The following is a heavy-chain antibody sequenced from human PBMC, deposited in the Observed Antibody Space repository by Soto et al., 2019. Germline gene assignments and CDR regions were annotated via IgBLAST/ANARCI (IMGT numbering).Heavy chain of an antibody. CDR3: ARHHTAKTYCFYMDV. V-gene: IGHV4-39*01. J-gene: IGHJ6*03. Sequence: SESLALTCTVSGDSISSTKYSWGGIRQPPGKGLEWIGAVYYTGRPYYNPSLKSRVIISVDTSKNQLSLKLSSVTAADTSVYFCARHHTAKTYCFYMDVWGKGTTVTVSS. D-gene: IGHD2-21*02. CDR1: GDSISSTKYS. CDR2: VYYTGRP.